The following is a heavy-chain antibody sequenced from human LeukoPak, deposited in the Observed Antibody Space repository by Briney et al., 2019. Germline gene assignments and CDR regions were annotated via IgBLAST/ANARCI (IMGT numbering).Heavy chain of an antibody. Sequence: ASVKVSCKASGYTFTGYYTHWVRQAPGQGLEWMGWINPNSGGTNYAQKFQGRVTMTRDTSISTAYMELSRLRSDDTAVYYCARAGARNYYDSSGSFDYWGQGTLVTVSS. CDR1: GYTFTGYY. CDR3: ARAGARNYYDSSGSFDY. D-gene: IGHD3-22*01. V-gene: IGHV1-2*02. CDR2: INPNSGGT. J-gene: IGHJ4*02.